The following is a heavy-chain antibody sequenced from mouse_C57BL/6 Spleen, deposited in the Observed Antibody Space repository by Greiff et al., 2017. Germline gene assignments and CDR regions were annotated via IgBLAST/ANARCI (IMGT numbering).Heavy chain of an antibody. Sequence: EVKLMESGGGLVKPGGSLKLSCAASGFTFSSYTMSWVRQTPEKRLEWVATISGGGGNTYYPDSVKGRFTISRDNAKNTLYLQMSSLRSEDTALYYCARHSHYYGSSYWYFDVWGTGTTVTVSS. J-gene: IGHJ1*03. CDR2: ISGGGGNT. D-gene: IGHD1-1*01. CDR1: GFTFSSYT. CDR3: ARHSHYYGSSYWYFDV. V-gene: IGHV5-9*01.